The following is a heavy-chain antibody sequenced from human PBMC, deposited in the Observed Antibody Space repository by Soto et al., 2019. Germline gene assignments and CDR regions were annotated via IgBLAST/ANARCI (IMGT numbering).Heavy chain of an antibody. Sequence: SETLSLTCIVSGDSVTNGSYYWTWLRQPPGKGLEWIGYISYTGRTKYNPSLESRVTISVDTSKNDFSLNLRSVTAADTAVYFCARESVLLPSYVMNVWGRGTAVTVSS. V-gene: IGHV4-61*03. CDR2: ISYTGRT. CDR1: GDSVTNGSYY. CDR3: ARESVLLPSYVMNV. D-gene: IGHD1-1*01. J-gene: IGHJ6*02.